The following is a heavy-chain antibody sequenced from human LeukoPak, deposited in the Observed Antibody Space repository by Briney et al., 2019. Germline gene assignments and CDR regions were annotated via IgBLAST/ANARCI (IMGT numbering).Heavy chain of an antibody. D-gene: IGHD3-9*01. Sequence: SETLSLTCTVSGYSISSGYYWGWIRQPPGKGLEWIGSIYHSGSTYYNPSLKSRVTISVDTSKNQFSLKLSSVTAADTAVYYCARDGILTGYYPIPFDYWGQGTLVTVSS. CDR1: GYSISSGYY. CDR2: IYHSGST. J-gene: IGHJ4*02. V-gene: IGHV4-38-2*02. CDR3: ARDGILTGYYPIPFDY.